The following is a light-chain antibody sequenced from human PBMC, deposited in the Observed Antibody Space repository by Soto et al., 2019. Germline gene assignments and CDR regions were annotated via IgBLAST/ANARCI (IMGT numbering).Light chain of an antibody. CDR2: DVS. Sequence: QSALTQPASVSGSPGQSITISCTGTSSDVGGYNYVSWYQQHPGKAPKFMIYDVSNRPSGVSNRFSGSKSGNTASLTISGLQAEDEADYYCSPYTSSSTLGHVVFGGGTKLTVL. CDR1: SSDVGGYNY. V-gene: IGLV2-14*01. J-gene: IGLJ2*01. CDR3: SPYTSSSTLGHVV.